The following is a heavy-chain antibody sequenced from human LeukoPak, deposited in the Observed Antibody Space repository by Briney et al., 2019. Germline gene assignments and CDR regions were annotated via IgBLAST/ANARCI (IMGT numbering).Heavy chain of an antibody. CDR2: MNPNSGNT. V-gene: IGHV1-8*02. J-gene: IGHJ3*02. Sequence: ASVKVSCKASGYTFTSYDINWVRQATGQGLEWMGWMNPNSGNTGYAQKFQGRVTMTRDTSTSTAYMELSSLRSEDTAVYYCARASEMYYVGAFDIWGQGTMVTVSS. CDR1: GYTFTSYD. D-gene: IGHD2-8*01. CDR3: ARASEMYYVGAFDI.